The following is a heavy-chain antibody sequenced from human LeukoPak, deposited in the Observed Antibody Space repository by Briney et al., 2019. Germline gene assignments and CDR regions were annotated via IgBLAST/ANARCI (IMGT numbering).Heavy chain of an antibody. J-gene: IGHJ4*02. CDR2: IYHSGST. CDR1: GGSISSGGYS. D-gene: IGHD3-10*01. CDR3: ARANYGSGVIDY. Sequence: TSETLSLTCAVSGGSISSGGYSWSWIRQPPGKGLEWIGYIYHSGSTYYNPSLKSRVTISVDRSKNQFSLKLSSVTAADTAVYYCARANYGSGVIDYWGQGTLVTVSS. V-gene: IGHV4-30-2*01.